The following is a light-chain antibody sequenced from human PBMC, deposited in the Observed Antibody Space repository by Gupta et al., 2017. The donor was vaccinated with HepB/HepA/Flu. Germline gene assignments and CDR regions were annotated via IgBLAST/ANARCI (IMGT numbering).Light chain of an antibody. CDR3: QQCYSTLCS. V-gene: IGKV1-39*01. J-gene: IGKJ2*04. Sequence: IQMPQPPSSLSASVGDRVTITCRASQSISSYLNWYQQKPGKAPKLLIYAASSLQSGVPSRFSGSGSGTDFTLTISSLQPEDFATYYCQQCYSTLCSFGQGTKLEIK. CDR1: QSISSY. CDR2: AAS.